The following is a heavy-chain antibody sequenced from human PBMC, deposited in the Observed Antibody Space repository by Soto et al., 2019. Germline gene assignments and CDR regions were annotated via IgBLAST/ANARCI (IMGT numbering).Heavy chain of an antibody. Sequence: GGYLRLSCEASRFTFDCTFGDYGMHWVRQAPGKGLEWVAVIWYDGTSKYYADSVKGRFTISRDNSKNTLYLQMSSLRAEDTAVYYCAKDQALFCRIGRSHRSSHICGTATMRTV. V-gene: IGHV3-33*03. CDR1: RFTFDCTFGDYG. D-gene: IGHD2-15*01. CDR2: IWYDGTSK. J-gene: IGHJ3*02. CDR3: AKDQALFCRIGRSHRSSHI.